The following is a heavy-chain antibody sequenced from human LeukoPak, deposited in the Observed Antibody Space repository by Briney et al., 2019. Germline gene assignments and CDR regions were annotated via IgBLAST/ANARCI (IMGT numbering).Heavy chain of an antibody. CDR1: GGSISSGGYY. J-gene: IGHJ6*03. V-gene: IGHV4-61*08. CDR2: IYYSGST. CDR3: AREKWLRFWRYMDV. D-gene: IGHD5-12*01. Sequence: PSETLSLTCTVSGGSISSGGYYWSWIRQHPGKGLEWIGYIYYSGSTNYNPSLKSRVTISVDTSKNQFSLKLSSVTAADTAVYYCAREKWLRFWRYMDVWGKGTTVTVSS.